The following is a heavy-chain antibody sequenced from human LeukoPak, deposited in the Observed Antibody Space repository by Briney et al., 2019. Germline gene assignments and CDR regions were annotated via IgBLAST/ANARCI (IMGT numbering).Heavy chain of an antibody. J-gene: IGHJ4*02. CDR3: ARDLYHVYDY. CDR1: GYTFISYY. CDR2: IDPNTEAT. Sequence: ASVKVSCKASGYTFISYYIHWVRQAPGQGLEWMGWIDPNTEATDYAQKFRGRVTMTRDTSISTAYMELRTLRSDDTAVYYCARDLYHVYDYWGQGTLVTVSS. V-gene: IGHV1-2*02. D-gene: IGHD2-8*01.